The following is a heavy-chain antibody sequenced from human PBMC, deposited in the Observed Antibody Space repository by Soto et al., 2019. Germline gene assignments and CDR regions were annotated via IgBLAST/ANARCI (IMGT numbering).Heavy chain of an antibody. Sequence: QITLKESGPTLVKPTQTLTLTCTFFGLSLSTSEVGVGWIRQLPGKSLEWLALIYWNDDKRYSPSLKSSLTIPKDTSKIQLFLTMDSMDPVDTATYYCPHSAAMVRGVILGYNCFDPWGQRTLVTVSS. V-gene: IGHV2-5*01. CDR3: PHSAAMVRGVILGYNCFDP. CDR2: IYWNDDK. D-gene: IGHD3-10*01. J-gene: IGHJ5*02. CDR1: GLSLSTSEVG.